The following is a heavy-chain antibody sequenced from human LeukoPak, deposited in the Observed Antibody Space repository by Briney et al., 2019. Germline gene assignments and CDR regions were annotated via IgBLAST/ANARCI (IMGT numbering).Heavy chain of an antibody. CDR3: AKDHYDRVGANPFDY. CDR2: ISGSGGST. J-gene: IGHJ4*02. CDR1: GFTFSSYA. D-gene: IGHD1-26*01. Sequence: PGGSLRLSCAASGFTFSSYAMSWVRQAPGKGLEWVSAISGSGGSTYYADSVKGRFTISRDNSKNTLYLQMNSLRAEDTAVYYCAKDHYDRVGANPFDYWGQGTLVTVSS. V-gene: IGHV3-23*01.